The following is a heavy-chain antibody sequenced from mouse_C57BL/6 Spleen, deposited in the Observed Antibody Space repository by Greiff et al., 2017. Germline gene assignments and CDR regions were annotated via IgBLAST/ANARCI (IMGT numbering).Heavy chain of an antibody. CDR2: ISDGGSYT. V-gene: IGHV5-4*01. D-gene: IGHD2-4*01. Sequence: EVKLEESGGGLVKPGGSLKLSCAASGFTFSSYAMSWVRQTPEKRLEWVATISDGGSYTYYPDNVKGRFTISRDNAKNNLYLQMSHLKSEDTAMYYCARDDYDRRAFDYWGQGTTLTVSS. CDR3: ARDDYDRRAFDY. J-gene: IGHJ2*01. CDR1: GFTFSSYA.